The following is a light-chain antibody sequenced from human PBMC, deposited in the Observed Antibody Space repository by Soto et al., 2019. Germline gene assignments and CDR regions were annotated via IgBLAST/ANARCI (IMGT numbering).Light chain of an antibody. Sequence: DIQMTQSPASVSASVGDRVTITCRASQAILSWLAWYQQNPGEAPRRMIYASSTLKSGGPSRFSGSGSGPDFTLTISSLQPEDFATYYRQQANSFPIAFGPGTRLDIK. J-gene: IGKJ3*01. CDR2: ASS. CDR1: QAILSW. CDR3: QQANSFPIA. V-gene: IGKV1-12*01.